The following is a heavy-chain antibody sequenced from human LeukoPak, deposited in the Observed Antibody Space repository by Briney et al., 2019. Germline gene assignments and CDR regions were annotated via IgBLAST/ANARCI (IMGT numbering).Heavy chain of an antibody. J-gene: IGHJ4*02. CDR1: GFTFSSYG. V-gene: IGHV3-30*02. CDR3: LFGSGSYYTAFEY. CDR2: IRYDGSNK. D-gene: IGHD3-10*01. Sequence: GGSLRLSCAASGFTFSSYGMHWVRQAPGKGLEWVAFIRYDGSNKYYADSVKGRFTISRDNSKNTLYLQMSSLRAEDTAVYYCLFGSGSYYTAFEYWGQGTLVTVSS.